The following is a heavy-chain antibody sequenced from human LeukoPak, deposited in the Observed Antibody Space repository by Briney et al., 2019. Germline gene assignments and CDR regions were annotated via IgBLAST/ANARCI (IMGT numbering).Heavy chain of an antibody. J-gene: IGHJ3*02. D-gene: IGHD3-22*01. V-gene: IGHV1-2*02. Sequence: GASVKVSCKASGYTFTGYYMHWVRQAPGQGLEWMGWINPNSGGTNYAQKFQGRVTMTRDTSISTAYMELSRLRSDDTAVYYCARPRTGRLTYYDSSGTLGHDAFDIWGQGTMVTVSS. CDR2: INPNSGGT. CDR3: ARPRTGRLTYYDSSGTLGHDAFDI. CDR1: GYTFTGYY.